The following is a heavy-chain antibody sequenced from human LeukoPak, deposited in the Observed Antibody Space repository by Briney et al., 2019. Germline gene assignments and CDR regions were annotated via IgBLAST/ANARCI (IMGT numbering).Heavy chain of an antibody. V-gene: IGHV1-69*13. J-gene: IGHJ4*02. CDR3: AREGPYSSGWLLDY. Sequence: SLKVSCKASGGTFSSYAISWVRQAPGQGLEWMGGIIPIFGTANYAQKFQGRVTITADESTSTAYMELSSLRSEDTAVYYFAREGPYSSGWLLDYWGQGTLVTVSS. CDR1: GGTFSSYA. D-gene: IGHD6-19*01. CDR2: IIPIFGTA.